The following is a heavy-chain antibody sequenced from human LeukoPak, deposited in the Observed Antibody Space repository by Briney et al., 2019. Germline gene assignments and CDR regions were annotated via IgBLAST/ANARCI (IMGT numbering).Heavy chain of an antibody. J-gene: IGHJ4*02. CDR3: ARGQGNRLLWVGESLSNINPLDY. D-gene: IGHD3-10*01. V-gene: IGHV1-18*04. CDR1: GYTFTSYF. CDR2: ISAYNGNT. Sequence: ASVKVSCKASGYTFTSYFLHWVRQAPGQGLEWMGWISAYNGNTNYAQKLQGRVTMTTDTSTSTAYMELRSLRSDDTAVYYCARGQGNRLLWVGESLSNINPLDYWGQGTLVTVSS.